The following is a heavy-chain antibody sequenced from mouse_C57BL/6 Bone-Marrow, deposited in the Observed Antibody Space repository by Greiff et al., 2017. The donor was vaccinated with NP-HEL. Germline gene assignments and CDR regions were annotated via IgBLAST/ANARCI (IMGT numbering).Heavy chain of an antibody. J-gene: IGHJ3*01. D-gene: IGHD2-4*01. CDR2: ISSGGSYT. CDR1: GFTFSSYG. CDR3: ASPYDYDVAWFAY. V-gene: IGHV5-6*02. Sequence: DVKLVESGGDLVKPGGSLKLSCAASGFTFSSYGMSWVRQTPDQRLEWVATISSGGSYTDYPDSVKGRFTISRDNDKNTLYLQMSSLKSEDTAMYYCASPYDYDVAWFAYWGQGTLVTVSA.